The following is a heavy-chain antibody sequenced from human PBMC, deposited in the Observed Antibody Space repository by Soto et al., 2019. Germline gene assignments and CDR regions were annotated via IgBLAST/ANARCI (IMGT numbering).Heavy chain of an antibody. CDR3: ARDRTQFDP. J-gene: IGHJ5*02. CDR1: GGSISSYY. V-gene: IGHV4-4*07. CDR2: IYTSGST. Sequence: PSETLSFTCTVSGGSISSYYWSWIRQPAGKGLEWIGRIYTSGSTNYNPSLESRVTISVDTSKNQFSLKLGSLTAADTAVYYCARDRTQFDPWGQGTLVTVSS.